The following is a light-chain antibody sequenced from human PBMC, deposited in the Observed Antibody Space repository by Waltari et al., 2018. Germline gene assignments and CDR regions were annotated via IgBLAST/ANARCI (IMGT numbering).Light chain of an antibody. V-gene: IGKV3-20*01. CDR2: GAS. Sequence: EVVLTQSPGTLSLSPGERATLSCRASQSVSSGYLDWYQQKRAQAPRLLIHGASTRATGIPDRFSGSGSGIDFNLTISRLESEDFAMYYCQQYGSSITFGQGTRLEIK. CDR3: QQYGSSIT. J-gene: IGKJ5*01. CDR1: QSVSSGY.